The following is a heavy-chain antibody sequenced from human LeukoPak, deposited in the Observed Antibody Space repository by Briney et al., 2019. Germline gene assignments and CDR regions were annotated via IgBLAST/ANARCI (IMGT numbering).Heavy chain of an antibody. D-gene: IGHD6-13*01. Sequence: NPGGSLRLSCAASGFTFRDYYMSWIRQAPGKGLEWVSYISSSGGTIYYSDSVKGRFTISRDNTKNSLYLQMNSLRAEDTAVYYCARLGQQLEVDYWGQGTLVTVSS. CDR3: ARLGQQLEVDY. V-gene: IGHV3-11*01. CDR2: ISSSGGTI. CDR1: GFTFRDYY. J-gene: IGHJ4*02.